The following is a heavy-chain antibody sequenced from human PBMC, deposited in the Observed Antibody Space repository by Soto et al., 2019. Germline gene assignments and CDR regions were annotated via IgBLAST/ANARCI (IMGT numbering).Heavy chain of an antibody. CDR2: IYSGGST. V-gene: IGHV3-53*04. D-gene: IGHD3-10*01. CDR1: GFTVSSNY. Sequence: EVQLVESGGGLVQPGGSLRLSCAASGFTVSSNYMSWVRQAPGKGLEWVSVIYSGGSTYYADSVKGRFTISRHNSKNTLYLQMNSLRAEDTAVYYCARVFPPPYYYGSGSSWGQGTLVTVSS. J-gene: IGHJ4*02. CDR3: ARVFPPPYYYGSGSS.